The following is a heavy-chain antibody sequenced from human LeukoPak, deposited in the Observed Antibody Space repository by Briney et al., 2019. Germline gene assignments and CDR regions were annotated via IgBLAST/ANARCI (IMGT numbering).Heavy chain of an antibody. CDR1: GFSFSSYA. Sequence: PGGSLRLSCTVSGFSFSSYAVYWVRQAPGKGLEYVSAISSNGDKTYYANSVKGRFAISRDNSKNTLYLQMNSLRAEDTAVYYCAREDSSGWRHYFDYWGQGTLVTVSS. D-gene: IGHD6-19*01. V-gene: IGHV3-64*01. CDR3: AREDSSGWRHYFDY. J-gene: IGHJ4*02. CDR2: ISSNGDKT.